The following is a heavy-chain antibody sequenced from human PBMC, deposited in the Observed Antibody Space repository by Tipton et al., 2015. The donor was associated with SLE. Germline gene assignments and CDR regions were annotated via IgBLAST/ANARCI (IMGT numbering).Heavy chain of an antibody. CDR1: GASISSHY. CDR3: ARDQRDSEGV. V-gene: IGHV4-59*11. D-gene: IGHD1-26*01. CDR2: IYYSGTTNYNPSL. Sequence: TLSLTCTVSGASISSHYWNWIRQSPGKGLEWIGYIYYSGTTNYNPSLNYNPSLKGRVTISVDRSKKELSLRLSSVTAADTAVYYCARDQRDSEGVWGQGTTVTVSS. J-gene: IGHJ6*02.